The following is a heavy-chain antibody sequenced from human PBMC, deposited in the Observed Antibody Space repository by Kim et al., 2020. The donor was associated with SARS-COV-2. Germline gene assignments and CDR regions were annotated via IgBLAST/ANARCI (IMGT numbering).Heavy chain of an antibody. V-gene: IGHV1-2*04. CDR1: GYTFTGYY. CDR2: INPNSGGT. J-gene: IGHJ6*01. CDR3: AGDLSSWYPLGYYYYGMDV. D-gene: IGHD6-13*01. Sequence: ASVKVSCKASGYTFTGYYMHWVRQAPGQGLEWMGWINPNSGGTNYAQKFQGWVTMTRDTSISTAYMELSRLRSDDTAVYYCAGDLSSWYPLGYYYYGMDVWGEGTT.